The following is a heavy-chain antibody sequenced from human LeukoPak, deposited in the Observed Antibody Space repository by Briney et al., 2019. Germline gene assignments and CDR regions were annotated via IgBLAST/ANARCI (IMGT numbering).Heavy chain of an antibody. CDR3: AKPVTVTTAAFDS. CDR1: GFTFNTYA. V-gene: IGHV3-23*01. CDR2: ISSSGGTT. Sequence: GGSLRLSCAASGFTFNTYAMTWVRQAPGKGLEWVSTISSSGGTTYYADSVKGRFSISRDNSKNTLCLQMNSLRADDAAAYYCAKPVTVTTAAFDSWGQGTLVTVSS. D-gene: IGHD4-17*01. J-gene: IGHJ4*02.